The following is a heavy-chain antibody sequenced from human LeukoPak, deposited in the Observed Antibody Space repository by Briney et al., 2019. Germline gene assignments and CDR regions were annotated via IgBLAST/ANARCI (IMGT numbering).Heavy chain of an antibody. CDR2: IKSKSDGGTT. J-gene: IGHJ4*02. CDR3: TTDPRH. Sequence: GGSLRLSCAASGFSFTNAWMSWVRQAPGRGLEWLGRIKSKSDGGTTDYVAPVKGRFTISRDDSKNTVSLQMNSLKTEDTAVYYCTTDPRHWGQGTLVTVS. V-gene: IGHV3-15*01. CDR1: GFSFTNAW.